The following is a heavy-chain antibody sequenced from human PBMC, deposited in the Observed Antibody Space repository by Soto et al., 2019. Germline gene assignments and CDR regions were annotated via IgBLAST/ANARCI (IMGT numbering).Heavy chain of an antibody. Sequence: PSETLSLTCTVSGGSISSGDYYWSWIRQPPGKGLEWIGYIYYSGSTYYNPSLKSRVTISVDTSKNQLSLKLRSVTAADTAVYYCSRGVNGDHPGGWFDPWGQGTLVTVSS. CDR1: GGSISSGDYY. V-gene: IGHV4-30-4*01. CDR3: SRGVNGDHPGGWFDP. D-gene: IGHD4-17*01. CDR2: IYYSGST. J-gene: IGHJ5*02.